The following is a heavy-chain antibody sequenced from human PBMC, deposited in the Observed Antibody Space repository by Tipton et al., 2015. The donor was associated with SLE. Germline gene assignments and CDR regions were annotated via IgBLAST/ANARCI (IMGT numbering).Heavy chain of an antibody. CDR3: ASHDSSGYYFDY. D-gene: IGHD3-22*01. CDR1: GGSISSSTYY. J-gene: IGHJ4*02. CDR2: IYYSGTT. V-gene: IGHV4-39*01. Sequence: TLSLTCTVSGGSISSSTYYWGWIRQPPGKGLEWIGTIYYSGTTYYNPSLESRVTISVDTSKDQFSLNLGSVTAADTAVHYCASHDSSGYYFDYWGQGTLVTVSS.